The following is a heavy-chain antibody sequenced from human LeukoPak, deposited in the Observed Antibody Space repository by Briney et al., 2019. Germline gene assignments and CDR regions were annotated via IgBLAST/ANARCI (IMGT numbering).Heavy chain of an antibody. V-gene: IGHV4-34*01. Sequence: SETLSLTCAVYGGSFSGYYWSWIRQPPGKGLEWIGEINHSGSTNYNPSLKSRVTISVGTSKNQFSLKLSSVTAADTAVYYCARAVGSGSFQTYYYYMDVWGKGTTVTISS. CDR3: ARAVGSGSFQTYYYYMDV. J-gene: IGHJ6*03. D-gene: IGHD3-10*01. CDR2: INHSGST. CDR1: GGSFSGYY.